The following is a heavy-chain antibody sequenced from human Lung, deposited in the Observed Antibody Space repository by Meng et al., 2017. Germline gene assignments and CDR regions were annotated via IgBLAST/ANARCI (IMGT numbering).Heavy chain of an antibody. Sequence: EVQLLESGGGLVQPVGSLRLSCAASGFTFSGYAMTWVRQAPGKGLEWVSSVSGSDDIAYYGDSVKGRVTISRDNSKNTLYLQMNSLRAEDTAVYFCAKDLGASSSYYFDYWGQGTLVTVSS. J-gene: IGHJ4*02. D-gene: IGHD6-6*01. CDR3: AKDLGASSSYYFDY. CDR2: VSGSDDIA. CDR1: GFTFSGYA. V-gene: IGHV3-23*01.